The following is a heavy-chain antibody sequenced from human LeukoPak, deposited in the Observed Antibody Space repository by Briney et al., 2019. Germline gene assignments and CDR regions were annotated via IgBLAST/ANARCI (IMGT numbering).Heavy chain of an antibody. Sequence: ASVKVSCKASGYTLTDYYMHWVRQAPGQGLEWMGLINPNSGGTNYAQKFQGRVTMTRDTSISTVYMELSSLRSEDTAVYYCARSPRIAARGDWFDPWGQGTLVTVSS. CDR1: GYTLTDYY. CDR3: ARSPRIAARGDWFDP. V-gene: IGHV1-2*06. J-gene: IGHJ5*02. D-gene: IGHD6-6*01. CDR2: INPNSGGT.